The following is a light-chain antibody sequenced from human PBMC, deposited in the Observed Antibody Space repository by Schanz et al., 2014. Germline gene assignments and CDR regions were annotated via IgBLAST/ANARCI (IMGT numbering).Light chain of an antibody. V-gene: IGKV3-11*01. CDR1: QSVNNY. CDR3: QQYLASPYT. J-gene: IGKJ2*01. Sequence: DIVLTQFPDTLSLSPGDRATLSCRASQSVNNYLAWYQQKPGQAPRLLIYDASNRATGIPARFSGSGSGADFTLTISRLEPEDFAVYYCQQYLASPYTFGQGTKLEIK. CDR2: DAS.